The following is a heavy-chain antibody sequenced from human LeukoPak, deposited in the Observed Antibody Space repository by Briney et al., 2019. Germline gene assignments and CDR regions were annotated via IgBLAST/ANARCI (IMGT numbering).Heavy chain of an antibody. V-gene: IGHV4-30-4*08. D-gene: IGHD5-18*01. CDR1: GGSISSGDYY. Sequence: SETLSLTCTVSGGSISSGDYYWSWIRQPPGKGLEWIGYIYYSGSTYYNPSLKSRVTISVDTSKNQFSLKLSSVPAADTAVYYCARDDTAMDSPFDYWGQGTLVTVSS. J-gene: IGHJ4*02. CDR3: ARDDTAMDSPFDY. CDR2: IYYSGST.